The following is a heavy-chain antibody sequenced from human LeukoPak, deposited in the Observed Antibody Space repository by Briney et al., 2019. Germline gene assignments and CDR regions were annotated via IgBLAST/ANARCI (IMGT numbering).Heavy chain of an antibody. CDR3: ARGTGGSYYSYY. J-gene: IGHJ4*02. V-gene: IGHV1-69*05. Sequence: SVKVSCKASGGTFSSYAISWVRQAPGQGLEWMGGIIPIFGTANYAQKFQGRVTITTDESTSTTYMELSSLRSEDTAVYYCARGTGGSYYSYYWGQGTLVTVSS. CDR2: IIPIFGTA. CDR1: GGTFSSYA. D-gene: IGHD1-26*01.